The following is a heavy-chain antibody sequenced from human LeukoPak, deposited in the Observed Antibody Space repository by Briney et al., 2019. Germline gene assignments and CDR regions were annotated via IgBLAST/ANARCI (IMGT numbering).Heavy chain of an antibody. CDR1: GGSISSSSYY. V-gene: IGHV4-39*01. Sequence: SETLSLTCTVSGGSISSSSYYWGWIRQPPGKGLEWIGSIYYSGSTYYNPSLKSRVTISVDTSKNQFSLKLSSVTAADTAVYYCARLLWFGGLLLDYWGQGTLVTVSS. D-gene: IGHD3-10*01. J-gene: IGHJ4*02. CDR2: IYYSGST. CDR3: ARLLWFGGLLLDY.